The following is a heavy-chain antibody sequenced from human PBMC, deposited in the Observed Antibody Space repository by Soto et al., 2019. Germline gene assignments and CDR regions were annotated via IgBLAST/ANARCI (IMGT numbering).Heavy chain of an antibody. CDR1: GNSCTSYL. Sequence: GDSLTISCKGSGNSCTSYLIGWVRRMPGKGLEWMVIIYPGDSDTRYSPSFQGQVTISADKSISTAYLQWSSLKASDTAMYYCARLRGYAFVGSAYYFDYWGQGTLVTVSS. CDR3: ARLRGYAFVGSAYYFDY. V-gene: IGHV5-51*01. D-gene: IGHD3-22*01. J-gene: IGHJ4*02. CDR2: IYPGDSDT.